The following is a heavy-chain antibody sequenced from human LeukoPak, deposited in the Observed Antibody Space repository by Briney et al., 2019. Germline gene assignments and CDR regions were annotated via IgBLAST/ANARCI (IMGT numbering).Heavy chain of an antibody. Sequence: SETLSLTCTVSGGSISSYYWSWIRQPAGKGLEWIGRIYTSGSTNYNPSLKSRVTMSVDTSKNQFSLKLSSVTAADTAEYYCARDDAYCSSTSSCRENWFDPWGQGTLVTVSS. CDR2: IYTSGST. CDR1: GGSISSYY. V-gene: IGHV4-4*07. CDR3: ARDDAYCSSTSSCRENWFDP. D-gene: IGHD2-2*01. J-gene: IGHJ5*02.